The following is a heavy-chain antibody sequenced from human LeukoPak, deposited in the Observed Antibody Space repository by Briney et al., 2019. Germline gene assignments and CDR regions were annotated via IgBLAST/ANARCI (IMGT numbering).Heavy chain of an antibody. CDR1: GFTFSGYW. CDR3: AAGGGWDPSFGVVTHIDA. J-gene: IGHJ6*03. Sequence: HSGGSLRLSCVASGFTFSGYWMHWVRQGPEKGLELVSRIDNDGHGIIYADSVKGRFTTSRDNVKNTLYLQMNSLRVEDTAVYYCAAGGGWDPSFGVVTHIDAWGKGTTVVVS. CDR2: IDNDGHGI. D-gene: IGHD3-3*01. V-gene: IGHV3-74*01.